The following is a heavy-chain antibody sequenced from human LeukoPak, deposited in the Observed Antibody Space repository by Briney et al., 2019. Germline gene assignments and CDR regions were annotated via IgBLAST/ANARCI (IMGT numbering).Heavy chain of an antibody. V-gene: IGHV4-59*01. Sequence: SETLSLTCTVSGGSISSYYWSWIRQPPGKGLEWIGYIYYSGSTNYNPSLKSRVTISVDTSKNQFSLKLSSVTAADTAVYYCARGGRDFWSGYQYFDYWGQGTLVTVSS. J-gene: IGHJ4*02. CDR1: GGSISSYY. CDR3: ARGGRDFWSGYQYFDY. CDR2: IYYSGST. D-gene: IGHD3-3*01.